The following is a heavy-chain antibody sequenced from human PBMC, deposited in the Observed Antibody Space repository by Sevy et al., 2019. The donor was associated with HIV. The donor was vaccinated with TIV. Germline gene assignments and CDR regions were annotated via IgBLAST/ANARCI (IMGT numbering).Heavy chain of an antibody. D-gene: IGHD6-13*01. CDR2: ISSRSGYI. J-gene: IGHJ4*02. CDR3: TRDTPAALLGY. V-gene: IGHV3-21*01. CDR1: GFTFSNFN. Sequence: GGSLRLSCAASGFTFSNFNMNWVRQAPGKGLEWVSSISSRSGYIHYADSVKGRFTISRDNAKNSLYLQMNSLRGEDTAVYYCTRDTPAALLGYWGQGTLVTVSS.